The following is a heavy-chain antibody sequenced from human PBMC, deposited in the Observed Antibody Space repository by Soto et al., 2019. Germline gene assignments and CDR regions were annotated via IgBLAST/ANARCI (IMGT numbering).Heavy chain of an antibody. CDR1: GFTFSXYW. Sequence: EVQLVESGGXXXQPGGSLRLSCAASGFTFSXYWMHWVRQAPGKGLVWVSRINSDGSSTSYADSVKGRFTISRDNAKNTLYLQMNSLRAEDTAVYYCARGHHYVWGIDYWGQGTLVTVSS. V-gene: IGHV3-74*01. J-gene: IGHJ4*02. D-gene: IGHD3-16*01. CDR3: ARGHHYVWGIDY. CDR2: INSDGSST.